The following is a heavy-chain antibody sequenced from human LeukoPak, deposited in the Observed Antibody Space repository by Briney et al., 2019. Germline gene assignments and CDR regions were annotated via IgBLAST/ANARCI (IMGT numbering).Heavy chain of an antibody. CDR2: MNPNSGNT. D-gene: IGHD2-2*01. CDR1: GYTFTNYD. J-gene: IGHJ5*02. CDR3: ARPHCSSTDCHPPEWFDP. Sequence: GASVKASCETSGYTFTNYDINWVRQATGQGLEWMGWMNPNSGNTGYAQKFQGRVTMTRNTSISTAYMELSSLRSEDTAVYYCARPHCSSTDCHPPEWFDPWGQGTLVTVSS. V-gene: IGHV1-8*01.